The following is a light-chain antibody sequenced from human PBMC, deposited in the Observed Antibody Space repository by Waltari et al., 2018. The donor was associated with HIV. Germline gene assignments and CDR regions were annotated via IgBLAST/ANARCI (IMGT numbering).Light chain of an antibody. J-gene: IGLJ1*01. CDR2: DVS. CDR1: SSAVGAYTY. Sequence: QSALTQPRSVSGSPGQSVTISCTGTSSAVGAYTYVAWYQQHPGKAPKFRIFDVSKRPSGVTDRFSGAKSGNTASRTISGLQAEDEAEYYCCAYGGSDTRYVFGTGTKVTVL. V-gene: IGLV2-11*01. CDR3: CAYGGSDTRYV.